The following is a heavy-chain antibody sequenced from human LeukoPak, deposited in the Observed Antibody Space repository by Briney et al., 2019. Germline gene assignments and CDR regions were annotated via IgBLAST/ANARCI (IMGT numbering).Heavy chain of an antibody. J-gene: IGHJ3*02. CDR1: GFSFSSYA. D-gene: IGHD1-1*01. CDR3: VKEEPSTGAAFDI. V-gene: IGHV3-23*01. CDR2: IISGGGT. Sequence: GGSLRLSCAASGFSFSSYAMNWVRQAPGKGLEWVSGIISGGGTFYADSVKGRFTISRDNSKNTLYLRMNSLRAEDTAVYYCVKEEPSTGAAFDIWGQGTMVTVSP.